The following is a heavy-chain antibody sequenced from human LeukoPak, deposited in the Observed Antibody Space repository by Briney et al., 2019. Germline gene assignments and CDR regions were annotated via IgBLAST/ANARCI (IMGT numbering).Heavy chain of an antibody. D-gene: IGHD6-13*01. V-gene: IGHV3-9*01. Sequence: SGGSLRLSCAASGFTFSSYSMNWVRQAPGKGLEWVSGISWNSGSIGYADSVKGRFTISRDNAKNSLYLQMNSLRAEDTALYYCAKDGQQLVFSWFDPWGQGTLVTVSS. J-gene: IGHJ5*02. CDR3: AKDGQQLVFSWFDP. CDR2: ISWNSGSI. CDR1: GFTFSSYS.